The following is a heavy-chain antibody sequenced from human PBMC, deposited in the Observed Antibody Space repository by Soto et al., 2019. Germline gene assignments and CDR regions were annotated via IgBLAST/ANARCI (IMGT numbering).Heavy chain of an antibody. CDR1: GFTFSNAW. J-gene: IGHJ4*02. V-gene: IGHV3-15*01. D-gene: IGHD3-10*01. Sequence: EVQLVESGGGLVKPGGSLRLSCAASGFTFSNAWMSWVRQAPGKGLEWVGRIKSKTDGGTTDYAAPVKGRFTISRDESKNTLNLQMNSLKTEDTAVYYCTTRFYYGSGSYYIKNYWGQGTLVTVSS. CDR3: TTRFYYGSGSYYIKNY. CDR2: IKSKTDGGTT.